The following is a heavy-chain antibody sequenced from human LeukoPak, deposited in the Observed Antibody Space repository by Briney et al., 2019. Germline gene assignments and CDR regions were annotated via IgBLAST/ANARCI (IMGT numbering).Heavy chain of an antibody. D-gene: IGHD2-2*01. CDR3: ARDSVYCSSTSCPNGAEYFQH. Sequence: GASVKVSCKASGGTFSSYAISWVRQAPGQGLEWMGGIIPIFGTANYAQKFQGRVTITADESTSTAYMELSSLRSEDTAVYYCARDSVYCSSTSCPNGAEYFQHWGQGTLVTVSS. CDR1: GGTFSSYA. V-gene: IGHV1-69*13. CDR2: IIPIFGTA. J-gene: IGHJ1*01.